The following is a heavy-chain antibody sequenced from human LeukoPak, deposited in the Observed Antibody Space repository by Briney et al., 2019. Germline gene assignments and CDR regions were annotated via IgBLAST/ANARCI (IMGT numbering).Heavy chain of an antibody. D-gene: IGHD3-9*01. CDR2: FVPEDGET. V-gene: IGHV1-24*01. Sequence: ASVKVSCKVSGYTLTELSMHWVRQAPGKGLEWMGGFVPEDGETIYAQKFKGRVTMTEDTATDTAYMELSSLRSEDTAVYYCATDTFYDILTAYSRRGAFDIWGQGTLVTVSS. J-gene: IGHJ3*02. CDR3: ATDTFYDILTAYSRRGAFDI. CDR1: GYTLTELS.